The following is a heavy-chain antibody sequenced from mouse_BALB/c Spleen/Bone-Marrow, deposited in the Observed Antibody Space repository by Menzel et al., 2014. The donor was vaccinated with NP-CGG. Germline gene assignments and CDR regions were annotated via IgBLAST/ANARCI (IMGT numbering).Heavy chain of an antibody. V-gene: IGHV1-80*01. CDR1: GYAFSSYW. CDR2: IYPGDGDT. J-gene: IGHJ2*01. Sequence: VHLVESGAELVRPGSSVKISCKASGYAFSSYWMNWVKQRPGQGLEWIGQIYPGDGDTNYNGKFKGKATLTADKSPSTAYMQLSSLTSEDSAVYFCARRGPGFDYWGQGTTLTVSS. D-gene: IGHD3-3*01. CDR3: ARRGPGFDY.